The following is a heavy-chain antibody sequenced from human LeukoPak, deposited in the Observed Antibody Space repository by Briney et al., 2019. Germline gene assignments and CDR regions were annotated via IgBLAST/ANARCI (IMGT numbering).Heavy chain of an antibody. J-gene: IGHJ4*01. CDR3: ATRLPFTGYKN. D-gene: IGHD5-24*01. CDR1: GGTLSTYE. V-gene: IGHV3-48*03. Sequence: GRSLTLSCTIFGGTLSTYELNWVRQAPGKRPEWISYMSKTADRIDHADSVKGRFTMSRDNAKNSAYLQMNSLRVDDTAIYYCATRLPFTGYKNWGQGTLVTVSS. CDR2: MSKTADRI.